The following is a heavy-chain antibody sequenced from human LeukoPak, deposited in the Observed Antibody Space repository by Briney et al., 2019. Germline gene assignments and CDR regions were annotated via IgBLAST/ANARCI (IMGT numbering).Heavy chain of an antibody. CDR3: ARVRTEWEPADAFDI. V-gene: IGHV4-59*01. Sequence: PSETLSLTCTVSGGSISSYYWSWIRQPPGKGLGWMGYIYDSGSTNYNPSLKSRVTISVDTSKNQFSLKLRSVTAADTAVYSCARVRTEWEPADAFDIWGQGTMVTASS. J-gene: IGHJ3*02. D-gene: IGHD1-26*01. CDR1: GGSISSYY. CDR2: IYDSGST.